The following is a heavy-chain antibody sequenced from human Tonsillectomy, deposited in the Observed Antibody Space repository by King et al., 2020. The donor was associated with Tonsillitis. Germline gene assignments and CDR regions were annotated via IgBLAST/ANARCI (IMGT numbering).Heavy chain of an antibody. D-gene: IGHD4-23*01. CDR1: GFTFSNYG. J-gene: IGHJ4*02. CDR3: ARGYGGNSGYFDY. CDR2: IGYDASKI. V-gene: IGHV3-33*08. Sequence: VQLVECGGGVVQPGTSLTLSCAASGFTFSNYGIHWVRQAPGKGLEWGAVIGYDASKIYYVDSVKGRFTISRDNSENTLYLQMNSLRAEDTAVYYCARGYGGNSGYFDYWGQGTLVTVSS.